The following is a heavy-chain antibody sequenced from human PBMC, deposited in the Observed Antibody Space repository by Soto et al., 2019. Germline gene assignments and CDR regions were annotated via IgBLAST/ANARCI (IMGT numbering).Heavy chain of an antibody. V-gene: IGHV3-33*01. J-gene: IGHJ6*02. Sequence: QVQLVESGGGVAQPGRSLRLSCTVSGFTFSGHAMHWVRQAPGKGLEWVTQIWYDGSNKYYAESVKGRFTISRDNSKNTLSLQKNSQRVEDTAVYYCARDGQGLAPYALDFWGQGTSVTVSS. CDR3: ARDGQGLAPYALDF. D-gene: IGHD6-19*01. CDR2: IWYDGSNK. CDR1: GFTFSGHA.